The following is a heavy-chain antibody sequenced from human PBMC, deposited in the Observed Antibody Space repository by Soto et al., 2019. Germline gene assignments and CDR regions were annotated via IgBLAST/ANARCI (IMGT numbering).Heavy chain of an antibody. CDR2: ISSSSSYI. CDR3: ARGSFFYETSGYYPPDY. V-gene: IGHV3-21*01. Sequence: GGSLRLSCAASGFTFMSYTMNWVRQAPGTGLEWVASISSSSSYIEYADSLKGRFTISRDNAKNSVHLQMRSLRAEDTAVYYCARGSFFYETSGYYPPDYRGQGTLVTVSS. J-gene: IGHJ4*02. D-gene: IGHD3-22*01. CDR1: GFTFMSYT.